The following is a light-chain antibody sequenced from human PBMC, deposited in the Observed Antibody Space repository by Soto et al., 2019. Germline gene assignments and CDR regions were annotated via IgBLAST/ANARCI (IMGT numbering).Light chain of an antibody. J-gene: IGKJ3*01. CDR2: GAF. CDR1: RSVYAN. V-gene: IGKV3-15*01. CDR3: QQYDVWPFT. Sequence: EIVMTQSPATLSVSPGESATLSCRASRSVYANLAWYQQRPGQAPRLLIYGAFTWATDIPARFRGSGSGTEFSLTISSVQSEDFAVYYCQQYDVWPFTFGPGTKVDIK.